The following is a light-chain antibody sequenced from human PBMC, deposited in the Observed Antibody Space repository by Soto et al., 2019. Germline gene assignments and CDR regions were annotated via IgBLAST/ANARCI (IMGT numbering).Light chain of an antibody. CDR2: KSS. Sequence: DIQMTQSPSTLSASEGDRVTISCRASQSVSIWLAWYQQKPGRAPKLLIYKSSILESGVPSRFSGSGSGTEFTLTISSLQPDDFATYYCQQANSFPRTFGPGTKVDIK. CDR1: QSVSIW. CDR3: QQANSFPRT. J-gene: IGKJ3*01. V-gene: IGKV1-5*03.